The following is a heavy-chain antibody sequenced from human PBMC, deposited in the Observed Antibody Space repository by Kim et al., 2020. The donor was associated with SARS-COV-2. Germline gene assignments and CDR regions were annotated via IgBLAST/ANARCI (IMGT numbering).Heavy chain of an antibody. D-gene: IGHD1-26*01. CDR3: ARHGRSGSYAAAFDI. J-gene: IGHJ3*02. Sequence: PSLKGRVTISVDTSKTQFSLKLSSVTAADTAVYYCARHGRSGSYAAAFDIWGQGTMVTVSS. V-gene: IGHV4-39*01.